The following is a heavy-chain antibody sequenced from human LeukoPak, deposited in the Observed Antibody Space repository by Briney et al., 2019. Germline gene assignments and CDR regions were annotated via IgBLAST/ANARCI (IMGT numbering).Heavy chain of an antibody. CDR2: INHRGIT. V-gene: IGHV4-34*01. D-gene: IGHD3-22*01. CDR3: ARDYYDSSGYYYYFDY. J-gene: IGHJ4*02. Sequence: SETLSLTCTVNGGSFSDFYWGWIRQAPGKGLEWIGEINHRGITNYAPSLKSRVTISVDTSKSQFSLNVTSVTAADTAVYYCARDYYDSSGYYYYFDYWGQGTLVTVSS. CDR1: GGSFSDFY.